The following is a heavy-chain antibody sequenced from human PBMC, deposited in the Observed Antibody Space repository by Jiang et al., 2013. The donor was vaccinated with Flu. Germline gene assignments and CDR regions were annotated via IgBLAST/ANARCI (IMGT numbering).Heavy chain of an antibody. CDR1: GFSFTSYW. J-gene: IGHJ6*02. Sequence: GAEVKKPGESLKISCKASGFSFTSYWIGWVRQTPGKGLECMGIIYPGDSDVRYSPSFQGQVTISADKSINTAYLQWTSLKASDTALYYCARRLNSYYAMDVWGQGTTVTVSS. CDR3: ARRLNSYYAMDV. V-gene: IGHV5-51*03. CDR2: IYPGDSDV.